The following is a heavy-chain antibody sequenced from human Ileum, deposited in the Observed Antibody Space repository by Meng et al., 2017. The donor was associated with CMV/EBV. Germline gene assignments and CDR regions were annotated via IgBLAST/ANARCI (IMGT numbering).Heavy chain of an antibody. V-gene: IGHV3-53*01. J-gene: IGHJ6*02. Sequence: GESLKISCAASGFSVSNNYINWVRQAPGKGLEWVSIIYSDGSTYYADSVKGRFTISRDNSENTLYLHMSRLRADDTAVYYCARDRVVVVPINHGPTYSYYGMDVWGQGTTVTVSS. CDR2: IYSDGST. CDR1: GFSVSNNY. D-gene: IGHD2-21*01. CDR3: ARDRVVVVPINHGPTYSYYGMDV.